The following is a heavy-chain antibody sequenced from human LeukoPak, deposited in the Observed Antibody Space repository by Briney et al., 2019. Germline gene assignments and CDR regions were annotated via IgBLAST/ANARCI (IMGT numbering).Heavy chain of an antibody. J-gene: IGHJ6*02. CDR3: ARVQDTAMIDYYGMDV. CDR1: GGTFSSYA. D-gene: IGHD5-18*01. CDR2: IIPILGIA. Sequence: SVKVSCKASGGTFSSYAISWVRQAPGQGLEWMGRIIPILGIANYAQKFQGRVTITADKSTSTAYMELSSLRSEDTAVYYCARVQDTAMIDYYGMDVWGQGTTVTVSS. V-gene: IGHV1-69*04.